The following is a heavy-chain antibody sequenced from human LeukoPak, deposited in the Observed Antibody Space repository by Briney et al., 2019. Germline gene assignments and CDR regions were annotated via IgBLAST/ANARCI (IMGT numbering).Heavy chain of an antibody. J-gene: IGHJ6*03. CDR1: GYTFTSYG. Sequence: ASVKVSCKASGYTFTSYGISWVRQAPGQGLEWMGWMNPNSGNTGYAQKFQGRVTMTRDTSISTAYMELSRLRSDDTAVYYCARDLEQQPSYYYYMDVWGKGTTVTISS. V-gene: IGHV1-8*02. CDR3: ARDLEQQPSYYYYMDV. CDR2: MNPNSGNT. D-gene: IGHD6-13*01.